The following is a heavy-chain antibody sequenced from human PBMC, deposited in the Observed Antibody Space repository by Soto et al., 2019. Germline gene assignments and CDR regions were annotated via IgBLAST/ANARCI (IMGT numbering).Heavy chain of an antibody. D-gene: IGHD2-21*02. CDR2: ISSSSSTI. CDR3: ARDRSTGDPYYTNCYGMDV. Sequence: EVQLVESGGGLVQPGGSLRLSCAASGFTFSSYSMNWVRQAPGKGLEWVSYISSSSSTIYYADSVKGRFTISRDNAKNSLCGQRNSLRDEDTAVYYVARDRSTGDPYYTNCYGMDVWGQGTTVTVSS. J-gene: IGHJ6*02. V-gene: IGHV3-48*02. CDR1: GFTFSSYS.